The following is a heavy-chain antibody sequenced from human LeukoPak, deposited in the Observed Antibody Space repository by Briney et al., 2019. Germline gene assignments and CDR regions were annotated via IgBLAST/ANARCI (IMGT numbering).Heavy chain of an antibody. V-gene: IGHV4-38-2*02. CDR2: IYHSGST. CDR1: GYSISSGYY. D-gene: IGHD6-13*01. Sequence: SETLSLTCTVSGYSISSGYYWGWIRQPPGKGLEWIGSIYHSGSTYYNPSLKSRVTISVDTSKNQFSLKLSSVTAAETAVYYCARLTGAAAGGTTYYMDVWGKGTTVTVSS. CDR3: ARLTGAAAGGTTYYMDV. J-gene: IGHJ6*03.